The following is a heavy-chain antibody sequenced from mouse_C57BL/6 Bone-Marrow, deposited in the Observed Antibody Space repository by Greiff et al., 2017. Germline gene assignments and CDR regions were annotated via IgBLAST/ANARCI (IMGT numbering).Heavy chain of an antibody. CDR2: ILPGSGST. Sequence: VQVVESGAELMKPGASVKLSCKATGYKFTGYWIEWVKQRPGHGLEWIGEILPGSGSTNYKEKFKGKATFTADTSYNTAYMPLSSLSTEDSAIYYGARWNYSNDAYYYCYWGQGTTLTVSS. J-gene: IGHJ2*01. CDR3: ARWNYSNDAYYYCY. V-gene: IGHV1-9*01. CDR1: GYKFTGYW. D-gene: IGHD2-12*01.